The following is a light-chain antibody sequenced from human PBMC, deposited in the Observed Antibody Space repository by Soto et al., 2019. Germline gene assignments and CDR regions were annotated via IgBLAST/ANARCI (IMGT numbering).Light chain of an antibody. CDR1: QSVSNN. CDR2: GAS. V-gene: IGKV3-20*01. Sequence: IVMTQSPATLSVSPGEGVPLSCRASQSVSNNLAWYNQKPGQAPSVLTYGASIRATGIPDRFSGSGSGTDFTLTISRLQPEDFAVDYCQQYGSSGTFGQGTKMDIK. CDR3: QQYGSSGT. J-gene: IGKJ1*01.